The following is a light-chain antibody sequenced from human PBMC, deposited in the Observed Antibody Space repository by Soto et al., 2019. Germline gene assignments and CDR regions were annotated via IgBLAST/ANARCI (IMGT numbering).Light chain of an antibody. J-gene: IGLJ2*01. Sequence: QSVLTQPASVSGSPGQSITISCTGTSSDVGSYNLVSWYQQHPGKAPKLMIYEVSKRPSGVSNRFSGSKSGNTASLTSSGLQAEDEADYYCCSYAGSSTPRGFGGGTKLTVL. CDR2: EVS. CDR3: CSYAGSSTPRG. CDR1: SSDVGSYNL. V-gene: IGLV2-23*02.